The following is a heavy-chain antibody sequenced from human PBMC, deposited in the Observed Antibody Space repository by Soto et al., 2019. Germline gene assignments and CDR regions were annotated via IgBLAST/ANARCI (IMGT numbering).Heavy chain of an antibody. CDR1: EFTFSSYA. CDR3: AKDAIAGDGVWLAHA. CDR2: LYGSGRGV. Sequence: EVQLLESGGGLVQPGGSLRLSCAASEFTFSSYAMIWIRQVPGKGLEWVSGLYGSGRGVHYADSVKGRFSISRDNSASAVYLQMNNLRVEDTAVYYCAKDAIAGDGVWLAHAWGRGTAVTVSS. J-gene: IGHJ5*02. D-gene: IGHD4-17*01. V-gene: IGHV3-23*01.